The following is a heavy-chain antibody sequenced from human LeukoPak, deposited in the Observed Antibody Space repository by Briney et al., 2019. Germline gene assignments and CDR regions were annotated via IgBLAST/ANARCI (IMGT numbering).Heavy chain of an antibody. CDR1: GFTFSNYG. CDR3: AKCQAPYDILTGSFY. V-gene: IGHV3-30*02. J-gene: IGHJ4*02. CDR2: IRYDGSNK. D-gene: IGHD3-9*01. Sequence: GGSLRLSCAASGFTFSNYGLHWVRQAPGKGLEWVAFIRYDGSNKYYVESVKGRFTISRDNSKNTLYLEMNSLRAEDTAIYYCAKCQAPYDILTGSFYWRQGTLVTVSS.